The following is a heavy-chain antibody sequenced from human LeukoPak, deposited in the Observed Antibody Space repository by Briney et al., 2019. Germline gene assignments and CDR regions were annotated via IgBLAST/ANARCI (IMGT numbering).Heavy chain of an antibody. V-gene: IGHV3-23*01. CDR1: GFTSSTYP. CDR3: AKDARQRFGGWFDP. J-gene: IGHJ5*02. CDR2: IGGSGGST. Sequence: PGGSLRLSYAATGFTSSTYPMSWVGQAPGKGPASVSGIGGSGGSTYYADSVKGRFTISRDNSKNTLYLQMNSLRAEDTAVYYCAKDARQRFGGWFDPWGQGTLVIVSS. D-gene: IGHD5-24*01.